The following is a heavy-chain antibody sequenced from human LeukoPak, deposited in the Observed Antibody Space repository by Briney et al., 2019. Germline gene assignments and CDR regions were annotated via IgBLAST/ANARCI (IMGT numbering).Heavy chain of an antibody. CDR1: GYTFTSYY. J-gene: IGHJ6*02. CDR3: ARDYRGYCSSTSCLLYYGMDV. V-gene: IGHV1-46*01. D-gene: IGHD2-2*01. Sequence: ASVKVSCKASGYTFTSYYMHWVRQAPGQGLEWMGIINPSGGSTSYAQKFQGRVTMTRDTSTSTVYMELSSLRSEDTAVYYCARDYRGYCSSTSCLLYYGMDVWGQGTTVTVSS. CDR2: INPSGGST.